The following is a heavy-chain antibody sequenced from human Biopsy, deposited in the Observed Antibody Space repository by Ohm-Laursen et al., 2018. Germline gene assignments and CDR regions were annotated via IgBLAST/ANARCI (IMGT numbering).Heavy chain of an antibody. Sequence: GTLSLTCTVSGGSISNNNYYWGWIRQPPGKGLEWIGSIFYRGSTHYKPSLKSRVNISVDPSKTQFSLKLNSVTAADTAVYYCARDYDTSGYYYVSWGQGTLVTVSS. J-gene: IGHJ5*02. CDR1: GGSISNNNYY. D-gene: IGHD3-22*01. V-gene: IGHV4-39*01. CDR3: ARDYDTSGYYYVS. CDR2: IFYRGST.